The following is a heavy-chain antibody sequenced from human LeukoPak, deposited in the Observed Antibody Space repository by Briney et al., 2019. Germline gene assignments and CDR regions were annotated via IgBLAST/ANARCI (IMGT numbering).Heavy chain of an antibody. CDR2: IHHSGST. V-gene: IGHV4-38-2*01. CDR1: GYSISRGYH. CDR3: ARIDWNPDY. J-gene: IGHJ4*02. D-gene: IGHD1-1*01. Sequence: SETLSLTCAVSGYSISRGYHWNWIRQPPGKGLEWIESIHHSGSTYYNPSLKSRVTISVDTSKNQFSLKLSSVTAADTAVYYCARIDWNPDYWGQGTLVTVSS.